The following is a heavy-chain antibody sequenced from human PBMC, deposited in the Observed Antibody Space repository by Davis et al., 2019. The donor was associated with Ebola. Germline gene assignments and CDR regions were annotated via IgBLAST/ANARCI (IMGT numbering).Heavy chain of an antibody. CDR1: GFTFSSYS. V-gene: IGHV3-21*01. CDR3: AKDPAVNYYYYGMDV. CDR2: ISSSSSYI. J-gene: IGHJ6*02. Sequence: PGGSLRLSCAASGFTFSSYSMNWVRQAPGKGLEWVSSISSSSSYIYYADSVKGRFTISRDNAKNSLYLQMNSLRAEDTAVYYCAKDPAVNYYYYGMDVWGQGTTVTVSS. D-gene: IGHD6-19*01.